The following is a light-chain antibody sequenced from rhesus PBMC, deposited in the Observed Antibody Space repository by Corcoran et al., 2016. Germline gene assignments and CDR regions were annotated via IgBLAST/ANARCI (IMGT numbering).Light chain of an antibody. Sequence: DIQMTQSPSSLSASVGDTVTITCQASQGISKYLAWYQQKPGKAPKLLIYDASTLQRGVPSRFSGSRSGTEFTLTISSLQPEDFATYYCQQHNSYPFTFGPGTKLDIK. CDR2: DAS. V-gene: IGKV1-25*01. CDR3: QQHNSYPFT. J-gene: IGKJ3*01. CDR1: QGISKY.